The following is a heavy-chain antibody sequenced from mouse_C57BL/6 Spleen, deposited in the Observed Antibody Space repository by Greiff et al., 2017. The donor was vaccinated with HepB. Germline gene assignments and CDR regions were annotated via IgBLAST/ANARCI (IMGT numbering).Heavy chain of an antibody. CDR2: IYPGDGDT. V-gene: IGHV1-80*01. CDR1: GYAFSSYW. J-gene: IGHJ4*01. Sequence: QVQLQQSGAELVKPGASVKISCKASGYAFSSYWMNWVKQRPGKGLEWIGQIYPGDGDTNYNGKFKGKATLTADKSSSTAYMQLSSLTSEDSAVYFCARRRGNYGAMDYWGQGTSVTVSS. CDR3: ARRRGNYGAMDY. D-gene: IGHD2-1*01.